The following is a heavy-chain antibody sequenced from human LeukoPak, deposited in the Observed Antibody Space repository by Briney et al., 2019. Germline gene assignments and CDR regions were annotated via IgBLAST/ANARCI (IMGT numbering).Heavy chain of an antibody. CDR2: ITSSSSYI. J-gene: IGHJ4*02. D-gene: IGHD3-9*01. CDR1: GFTFSIYS. CDR3: TTARYFDWLLPFDY. V-gene: IGHV3-21*03. Sequence: GGSLRLSCAASGFTFSIYSMNWVRQAPGKGLEWVSSITSSSSYIYYADSVKGRFTISRDNAKNSLYLQMNSLKTEDTAVYYCTTARYFDWLLPFDYWGQGTLVTVSS.